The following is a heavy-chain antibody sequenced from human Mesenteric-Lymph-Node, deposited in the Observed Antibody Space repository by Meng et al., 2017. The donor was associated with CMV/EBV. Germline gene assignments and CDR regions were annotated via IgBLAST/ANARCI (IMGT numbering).Heavy chain of an antibody. CDR2: INHSGST. CDR1: FSGYY. D-gene: IGHD3-9*01. CDR3: ARVAYYDILTGYNYYYGMDV. Sequence: FSGYYWSWIRQPPGKGLEWIGEINHSGSTNYNPSLKSRVTISVDTSKNQFSLKLSSVTAADTAVYYCARVAYYDILTGYNYYYGMDVWGQGTTVTVSS. V-gene: IGHV4-34*01. J-gene: IGHJ6*02.